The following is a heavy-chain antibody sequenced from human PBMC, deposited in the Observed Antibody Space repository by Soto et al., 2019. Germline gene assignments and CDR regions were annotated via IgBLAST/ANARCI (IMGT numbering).Heavy chain of an antibody. CDR2: IYYSGST. Sequence: IRQPPGKGLEWIGYIYYSGSTNYNPSLKSRVTISVDTSKNQFSLKLSSVTAADTAVYYCARAPTYYGSGSYYFDYWGQGTLVTVSS. V-gene: IGHV4-59*01. CDR3: ARAPTYYGSGSYYFDY. D-gene: IGHD3-10*01. J-gene: IGHJ4*02.